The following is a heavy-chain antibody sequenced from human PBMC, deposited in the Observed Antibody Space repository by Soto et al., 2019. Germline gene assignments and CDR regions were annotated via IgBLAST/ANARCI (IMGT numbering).Heavy chain of an antibody. D-gene: IGHD3-22*01. CDR2: MNPNSGNT. J-gene: IGHJ3*02. V-gene: IGHV1-8*01. CDR3: ASTTYYYDSSGYSSRAFDI. Sequence: AASVKVSCKASGYTFTSYDINWVRQATGQGLEWMGWMNPNSGNTGYAQKFQGRVTMTRNTSISTAYMELSSLRSEDTAVYYCASTTYYYDSSGYSSRAFDIWGQGTMVTVSS. CDR1: GYTFTSYD.